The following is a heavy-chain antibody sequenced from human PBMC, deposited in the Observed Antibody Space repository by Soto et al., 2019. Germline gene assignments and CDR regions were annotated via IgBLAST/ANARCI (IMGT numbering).Heavy chain of an antibody. CDR1: GIPVSSNY. J-gene: IGHJ6*02. CDR2: LHSGGDT. CDR3: ARDGPSSSASRMDV. Sequence: EVQLVESGGGLVQPGGSLRLSCAASGIPVSSNYMTWVRQAPGKGLEWVSVLHSGGDTYYANSVKGRFTISRHDSTNTLFLQMNSLTAEDTAVYYCARDGPSSSASRMDVWGQGTTVTVSS. V-gene: IGHV3-53*04.